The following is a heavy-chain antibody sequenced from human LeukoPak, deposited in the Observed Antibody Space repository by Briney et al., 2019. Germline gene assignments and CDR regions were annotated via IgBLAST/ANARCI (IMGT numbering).Heavy chain of an antibody. Sequence: GGSLRLSCAASGFTFSSYAMHWVRQAPGKGLEWVAVISYDGSNKYYADSVKGRFTISRDNAKNSLYLQMNSLRAEDTAVYYCAPYYGSGSYLVYWGQGTLVTVSS. V-gene: IGHV3-30-3*01. CDR3: APYYGSGSYLVY. CDR2: ISYDGSNK. D-gene: IGHD3-10*01. J-gene: IGHJ4*02. CDR1: GFTFSSYA.